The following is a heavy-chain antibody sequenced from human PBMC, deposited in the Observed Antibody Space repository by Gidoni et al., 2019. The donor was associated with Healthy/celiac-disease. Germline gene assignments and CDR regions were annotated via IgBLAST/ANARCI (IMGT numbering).Heavy chain of an antibody. CDR2: ISYDGSNK. CDR1: GFTFHSYA. CDR3: AKDASLYGDYCFDY. Sequence: QVQLVESGGGVVQPGRSLRPPCAAPGFTFHSYAMHWVRQAPGKGLEWVAVISYDGSNKYYADSVKGRFSISRDNSKNTLYLQMNSLRAEDTAVYYCAKDASLYGDYCFDYWGQGTLVTVSS. V-gene: IGHV3-30*18. D-gene: IGHD4-17*01. J-gene: IGHJ4*02.